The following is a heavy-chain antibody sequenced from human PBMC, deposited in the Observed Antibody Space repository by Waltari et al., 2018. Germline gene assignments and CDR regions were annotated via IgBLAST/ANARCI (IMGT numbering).Heavy chain of an antibody. J-gene: IGHJ6*02. CDR3: ARQVYDSSGYYSPLFYGMDV. Sequence: EVQLVQSGAEVKKPGESLKISCKGSGYSFTSYWIGWVRQLPGKGLEWMGIIYPGDSDTRYSPSFQGQVTISADKSISTAYLQWSSQKASDTAMYYCARQVYDSSGYYSPLFYGMDVWGQGTTVTVSS. V-gene: IGHV5-51*01. D-gene: IGHD3-22*01. CDR1: GYSFTSYW. CDR2: IYPGDSDT.